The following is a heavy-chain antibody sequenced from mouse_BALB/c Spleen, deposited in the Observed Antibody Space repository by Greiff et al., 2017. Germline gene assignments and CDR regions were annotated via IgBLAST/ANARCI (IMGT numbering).Heavy chain of an antibody. V-gene: IGHV1S41*01. J-gene: IGHJ3*01. D-gene: IGHD2-4*01. Sequence: DLVKPGASVKLSCKASGYTFTSYWINWIKQRPGQGLEWIGRIAPGSGSTYYNEMFKGKATLTVDTSSSTAYIQLSSLSSEDSAVYFCARSGYDYDERSWFAYWGQGTLVTVSA. CDR3: ARSGYDYDERSWFAY. CDR1: GYTFTSYW. CDR2: IAPGSGST.